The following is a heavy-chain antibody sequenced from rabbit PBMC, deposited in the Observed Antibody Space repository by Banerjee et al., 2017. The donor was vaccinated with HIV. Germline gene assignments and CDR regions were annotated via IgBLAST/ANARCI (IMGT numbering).Heavy chain of an antibody. CDR1: GFSFSSSYY. V-gene: IGHV1S40*01. D-gene: IGHD2-1*01. CDR2: IYVGSSGNT. Sequence: QSLEESGGGLVQPEGSLTLTCTASGFSFSSSYYMCWVRQAPGKGLEWIACIYVGSSGNTYYANWVNGRFTISSHNAQNTLYLQLSSLTAADTATYFCVRDQAGDADYGPYYLNLWGPGTLVTVS. CDR3: VRDQAGDADYGPYYLNL. J-gene: IGHJ4*01.